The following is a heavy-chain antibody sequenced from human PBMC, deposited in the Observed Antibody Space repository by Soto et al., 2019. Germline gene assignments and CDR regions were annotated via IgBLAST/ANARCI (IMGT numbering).Heavy chain of an antibody. CDR3: ARRQLVRIYYYGMDV. CDR1: GESFSGYY. CDR2: INHSGST. V-gene: IGHV4-34*01. Sequence: SETLSLTCAVYGESFSGYYWSWIRQPPGKGLEWIGEINHSGSTNYNPSLKSRATISVDTSKNQFSLKLSSVTAADTAVYYCARRQLVRIYYYGMDVWGQGTTVTVSS. D-gene: IGHD6-13*01. J-gene: IGHJ6*02.